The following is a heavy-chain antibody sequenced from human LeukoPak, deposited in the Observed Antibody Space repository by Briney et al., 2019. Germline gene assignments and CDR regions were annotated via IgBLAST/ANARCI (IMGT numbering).Heavy chain of an antibody. J-gene: IGHJ4*02. D-gene: IGHD3-10*01. V-gene: IGHV3-21*01. CDR2: ITTGSDYT. CDR1: GFSFGSYS. Sequence: GGSLRLSCAGFGFSFGSYSMTWVRQAPGKGLEWISSITTGSDYTYYTDSVEGRFTISRDDAKNSLFLQMSSLRVEDTALYYCARGGTGSESDWGQGILVTVS. CDR3: ARGGTGSESD.